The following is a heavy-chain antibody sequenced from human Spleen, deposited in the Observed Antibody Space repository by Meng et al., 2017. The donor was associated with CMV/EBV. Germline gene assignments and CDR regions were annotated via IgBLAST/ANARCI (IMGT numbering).Heavy chain of an antibody. CDR2: IYYSGRP. CDR3: ARISSWYFDY. D-gene: IGHD2-2*01. J-gene: IGHJ4*02. V-gene: IGHV4-39*01. CDR1: GASIRRSRHY. Sequence: LPCPFSGASIRRSRHYWGWIRQPPGKGLEWIGSIYYSGRPYYNPSLKSRVTISVDTSRNQFSLRLTSVTATDTAVYYCARISSWYFDYWGQRTLVTVSS.